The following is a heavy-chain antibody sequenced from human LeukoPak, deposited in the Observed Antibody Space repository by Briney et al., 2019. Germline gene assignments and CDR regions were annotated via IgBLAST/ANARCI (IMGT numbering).Heavy chain of an antibody. CDR2: ISGSGSST. CDR3: AKRITLAATAYYFDY. J-gene: IGHJ4*02. Sequence: GGSLRLSCAASGFTFSSYAMTWVRKAPGKGLEWVSAISGSGSSTYYADSVKGRFTISRDNSKNTLYLQMNSLRAEDTAVYYCAKRITLAATAYYFDYWGQGTLVTVSS. CDR1: GFTFSSYA. D-gene: IGHD2-15*01. V-gene: IGHV3-23*01.